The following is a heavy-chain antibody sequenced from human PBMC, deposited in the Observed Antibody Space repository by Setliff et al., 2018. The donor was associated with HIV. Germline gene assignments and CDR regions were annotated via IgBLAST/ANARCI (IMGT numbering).Heavy chain of an antibody. CDR2: ISRSGST. D-gene: IGHD3-10*01. CDR3: SRALPPRTSLFRGVAPSEYYFDS. V-gene: IGHV4-34*01. Sequence: PSETLSLTCAVSGGSLSDYYWSWIRQPPGKGLELIGEISRSGSTNDNPSLTSRVTMTMDTSKKQFSLKLRFVTDADTAVYLCSRALPPRTSLFRGVAPSEYYFDSWGQGALVTVSS. CDR1: GGSLSDYY. J-gene: IGHJ4*02.